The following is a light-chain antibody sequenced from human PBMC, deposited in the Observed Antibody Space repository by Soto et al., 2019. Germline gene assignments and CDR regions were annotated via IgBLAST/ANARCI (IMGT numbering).Light chain of an antibody. CDR2: DAS. V-gene: IGKV3-11*01. CDR1: QSVSNY. J-gene: IGKJ2*01. Sequence: EIVLTQSPATLSLSPGERATLSCRASQSVSNYLAWYQHKPGQAPRLLIYDASNRATGIPARFSGSGSGTDFTLTISSLEPEDFAVYYCHQYGLSPRHPFGQGTKLEIK. CDR3: HQYGLSPRHP.